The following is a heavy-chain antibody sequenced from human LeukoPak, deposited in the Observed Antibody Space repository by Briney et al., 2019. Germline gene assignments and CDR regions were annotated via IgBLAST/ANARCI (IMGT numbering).Heavy chain of an antibody. CDR3: ARGPAAGIDTGHYDY. CDR1: GGPIRSYY. D-gene: IGHD6-13*01. V-gene: IGHV4-59*01. CDR2: IYYTGST. J-gene: IGHJ4*02. Sequence: PSETLSLNCTVSGGPIRSYYWTWIRQPPGKGLEWIGHIYYTGSTTYNPSLKSRVTISVDTSKNQFSLKLTSVTAADTAVYYCARGPAAGIDTGHYDYWGQGTLVTVSS.